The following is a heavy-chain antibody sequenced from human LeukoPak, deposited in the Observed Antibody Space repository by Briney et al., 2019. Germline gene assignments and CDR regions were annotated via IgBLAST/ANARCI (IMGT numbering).Heavy chain of an antibody. D-gene: IGHD3-3*01. CDR1: GGTFSSYA. J-gene: IGHJ5*02. CDR3: ATLGYDFWSGYYIWFDP. CDR2: IIPIFGTA. V-gene: IGHV1-69*13. Sequence: SVKVSCKASGGTFSSYAISGVRQAPGQGLEWMGGIIPIFGTANYAQKFQGRVTITADESTSTAYMELSSLRSEDTAVYYCATLGYDFWSGYYIWFDPWGQGTLVTVSS.